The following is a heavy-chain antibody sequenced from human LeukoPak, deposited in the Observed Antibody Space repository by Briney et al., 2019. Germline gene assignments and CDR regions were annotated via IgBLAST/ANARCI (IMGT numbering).Heavy chain of an antibody. CDR1: GFTFSSYG. J-gene: IGHJ4*02. V-gene: IGHV3-30*18. CDR2: ISYDGSIK. CDR3: AKGKIGLRLGGEPPEFDY. D-gene: IGHD3-16*01. Sequence: PGGSLRLSCAASGFTFSSYGTHWVRQAPGKGLEWVTFISYDGSIKYYADSVKGRFTISRDSSKNTLYLQMNSLRAEDTAVCYCAKGKIGLRLGGEPPEFDYWGQGTLVTVSS.